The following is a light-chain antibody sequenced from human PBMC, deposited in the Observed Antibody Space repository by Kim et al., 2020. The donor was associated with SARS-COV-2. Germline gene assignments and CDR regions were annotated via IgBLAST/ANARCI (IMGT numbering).Light chain of an antibody. CDR3: QQYNNWPPVT. CDR1: QSVSSN. J-gene: IGKJ5*01. CDR2: GAS. V-gene: IGKV3-15*01. Sequence: SPGERATLPCRASQSVSSNLAWYQQKPGQAPRRLIYGASTRATGIPARFSGSGSGTEFTLTISSLQSEDFAVYYCQQYNNWPPVTFGQGTRLEIK.